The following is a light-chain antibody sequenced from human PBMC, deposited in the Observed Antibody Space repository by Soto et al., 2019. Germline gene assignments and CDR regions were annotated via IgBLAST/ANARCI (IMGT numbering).Light chain of an antibody. CDR1: QSVSSN. J-gene: IGKJ4*01. CDR3: QQYNDWPLT. V-gene: IGKV3D-15*01. CDR2: DIS. Sequence: EIVMTQSPATLSVSPGERATLSCRASQSVSSNLAWYQQKPGQAPSLLIYDISARATGIPTRCSGSESGTEFTLTISSLQSEDFAVYYCQQYNDWPLTFGGGTKVEIK.